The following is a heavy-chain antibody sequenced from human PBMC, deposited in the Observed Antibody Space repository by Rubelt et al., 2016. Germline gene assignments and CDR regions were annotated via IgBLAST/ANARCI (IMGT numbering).Heavy chain of an antibody. CDR3: ARRFEYSSSWYGDYYFDS. CDR2: VFHSGST. V-gene: IGHV4-38-2*02. D-gene: IGHD6-13*01. J-gene: IGHJ4*02. Sequence: QVQLQESGPGLVKPSETLSLTCTVSGYSISSGNYWGWIRQPPGKGLEWIGSVFHSGSTYYKPSLKIRITISVDTSKNQFTRKLSFVNAADTAVYYCARRFEYSSSWYGDYYFDSWGQGTLVTVSS. CDR1: GYSISSGNY.